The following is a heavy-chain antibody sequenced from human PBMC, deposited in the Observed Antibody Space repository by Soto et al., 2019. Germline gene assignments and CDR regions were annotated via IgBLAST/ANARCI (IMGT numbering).Heavy chain of an antibody. D-gene: IGHD2-2*02. Sequence: PGGSLRLSCASSGFTFSNYGMHWVRQAPGKGLEWVALIWYDGTNKYYADSVKGRFTISRDNSKNTLFLQMNSLRAEDTAVYYCARDPYTHCTSTSCYTTYYYYYGMDVWGKGTTVTVSS. V-gene: IGHV3-33*01. CDR1: GFTFSNYG. J-gene: IGHJ6*04. CDR2: IWYDGTNK. CDR3: ARDPYTHCTSTSCYTTYYYYYGMDV.